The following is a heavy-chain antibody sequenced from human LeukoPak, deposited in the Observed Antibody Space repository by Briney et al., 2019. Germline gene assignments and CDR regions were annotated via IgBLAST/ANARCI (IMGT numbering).Heavy chain of an antibody. V-gene: IGHV4-38-2*01. CDR3: ATQQWLVREVVY. CDR2: IYHSGST. J-gene: IGHJ4*02. Sequence: SXTLSLTCAVSGYSISSGYYWGWIRPPPGKGLEWIGSIYHSGSTYYNPSLKRRVTISGETAKNKVSLKLSSVTAADTAVYYCATQQWLVREVVYWGQGTLVTVSS. D-gene: IGHD6-19*01. CDR1: GYSISSGYY.